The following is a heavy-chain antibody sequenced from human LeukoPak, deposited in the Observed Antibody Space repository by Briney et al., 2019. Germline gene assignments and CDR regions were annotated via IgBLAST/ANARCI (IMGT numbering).Heavy chain of an antibody. J-gene: IGHJ5*02. V-gene: IGHV1-2*02. CDR3: ARGNAAAGRGYDWFDP. D-gene: IGHD6-13*01. Sequence: ASVKVPCKASGYTFTGYYMHWVRQAPGQGLEWMGWINPNSGGTNYVQKFQGRVTMTRDTSISTAYMELSRLRSDDTAVYYCARGNAAAGRGYDWFDPWGQGTLVTVSS. CDR1: GYTFTGYY. CDR2: INPNSGGT.